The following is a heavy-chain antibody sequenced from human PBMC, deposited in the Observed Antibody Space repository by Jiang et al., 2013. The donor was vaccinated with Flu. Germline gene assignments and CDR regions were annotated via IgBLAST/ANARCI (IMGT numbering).Heavy chain of an antibody. CDR1: GFTFDDYT. J-gene: IGHJ6*02. V-gene: IGHV3-43*01. CDR2: ISWDGGST. CDR3: AKDIWGFGVTSGIDSGMDV. Sequence: VVVQPGGSLRLSCAASGFTFDDYTMHWVRQAPGKGLEWVSLISWDGGSTYYADSVKGRFTISRDNSKNSLYLQMNSLRTEDTALYYCAKDIWGFGVTSGIDSGMDVWGQGTTVTVSS. D-gene: IGHD3-10*01.